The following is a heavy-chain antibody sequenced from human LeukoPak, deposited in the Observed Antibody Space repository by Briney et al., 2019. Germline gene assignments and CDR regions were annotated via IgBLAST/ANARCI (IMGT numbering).Heavy chain of an antibody. Sequence: AGGSLRLSCAASGFTFSSYWMSWVRQAPGKGLEWVANIKQDGSEKYYADSVKGRFTISRDNSKNTLYLQMNSLRAEDTAVYYCAKDQSGSYLLDYWGQGTLVTVSS. J-gene: IGHJ4*02. CDR2: IKQDGSEK. V-gene: IGHV3-7*01. CDR1: GFTFSSYW. CDR3: AKDQSGSYLLDY. D-gene: IGHD1-26*01.